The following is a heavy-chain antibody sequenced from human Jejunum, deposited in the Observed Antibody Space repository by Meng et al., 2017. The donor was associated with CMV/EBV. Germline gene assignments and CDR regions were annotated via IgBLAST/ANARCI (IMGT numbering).Heavy chain of an antibody. CDR1: RFTFGTTW. Sequence: SRFTFGTTWMHWVRQAPGKGLVWVSRIDSDGSTTSYADSVKGRFTISRDNAKNTLYLEMNSLRVGDTAVYYCASSMQFDMDAFDMWGQGTMVTVSS. V-gene: IGHV3-74*01. J-gene: IGHJ3*02. D-gene: IGHD2-15*01. CDR2: IDSDGSTT. CDR3: ASSMQFDMDAFDM.